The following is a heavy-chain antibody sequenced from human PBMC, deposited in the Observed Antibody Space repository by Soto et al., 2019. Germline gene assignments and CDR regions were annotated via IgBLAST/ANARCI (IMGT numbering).Heavy chain of an antibody. CDR3: TYRLGYF. CDR1: GFTFSDYW. J-gene: IGHJ4*02. CDR2: IRQDGSEK. Sequence: PGGSLRLSCAASGFTFSDYWMAWFCQAPGKGLEWVANIRQDGSEKYYVDSVKGRFTISRDNARNSLCLQMNSLRVEDTAVYYCTYRLGYFWGQGTLVTVSS. D-gene: IGHD3-16*01. V-gene: IGHV3-7*01.